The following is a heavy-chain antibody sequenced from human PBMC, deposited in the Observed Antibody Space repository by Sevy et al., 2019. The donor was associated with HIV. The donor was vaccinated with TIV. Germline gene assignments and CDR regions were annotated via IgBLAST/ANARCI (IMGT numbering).Heavy chain of an antibody. CDR3: ARVVWYFDY. D-gene: IGHD3-16*01. Sequence: SETLSLTCAVYGGSFSGYYWSWIRQPPGKGLGWIGEINHSGSTNYNPSLKSRVTISVDTSKNQFSLSLSSVTAADTAVYYCARVVWYFDYWGQGTLVIVSS. CDR2: INHSGST. V-gene: IGHV4-34*01. CDR1: GGSFSGYY. J-gene: IGHJ4*02.